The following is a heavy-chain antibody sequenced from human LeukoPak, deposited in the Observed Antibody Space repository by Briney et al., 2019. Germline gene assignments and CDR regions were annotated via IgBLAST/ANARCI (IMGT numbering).Heavy chain of an antibody. CDR2: IRYDGSNK. Sequence: GGSLRLSCAASGFTFSSYGMHWVRQAPGKGLEWVAFIRYDGSNKYYADSVKGRFTISRDNAKNSLYLQMNSLRAEDTAVYYCARELNYYGSGSYLGYGMDVWGQGTTVTVSS. J-gene: IGHJ6*02. D-gene: IGHD3-10*01. V-gene: IGHV3-30*02. CDR1: GFTFSSYG. CDR3: ARELNYYGSGSYLGYGMDV.